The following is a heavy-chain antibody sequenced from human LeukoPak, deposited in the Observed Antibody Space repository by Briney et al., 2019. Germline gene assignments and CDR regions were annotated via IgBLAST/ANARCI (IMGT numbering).Heavy chain of an antibody. CDR2: ISSSGTTM. Sequence: GGSLRLSCEASGFTISSYEMSWVRQAPGQGLEWVSYISSSGTTMFYSDSVKGRFTISRDSAKNSLYLQMNSLRVEDTAIYYCARDYSVPGDGLDPWGQGTLVNVSS. D-gene: IGHD2-21*01. CDR1: GFTISSYE. V-gene: IGHV3-48*03. CDR3: ARDYSVPGDGLDP. J-gene: IGHJ5*02.